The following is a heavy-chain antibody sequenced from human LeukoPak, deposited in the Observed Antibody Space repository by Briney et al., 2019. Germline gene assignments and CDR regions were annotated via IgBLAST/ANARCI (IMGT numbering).Heavy chain of an antibody. J-gene: IGHJ4*02. CDR1: GGSFSGYY. D-gene: IGHD3-10*01. CDR2: INHSGST. V-gene: IGHV4-34*01. Sequence: PSETLSLTCAVYGGSFSGYYWSWIRQPPGKGLEWIGEINHSGSTNYNPSLKSRVTISVDTPKNQFSLKLSSVTAADTAVYYCAIDYGSGSYYLDYWGQGTLVTVSS. CDR3: AIDYGSGSYYLDY.